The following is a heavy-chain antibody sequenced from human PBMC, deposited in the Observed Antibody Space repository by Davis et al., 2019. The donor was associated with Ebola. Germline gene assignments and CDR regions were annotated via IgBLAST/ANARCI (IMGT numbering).Heavy chain of an antibody. CDR1: GGTFSSYT. D-gene: IGHD1-26*01. Sequence: SVKVSCKASGGTFSSYTISWVRQAPGQGLEWMGRIIPILGIANYAQKFQGRVTITADKSTSTAYMELSSLRSEDTAVYYCARDPPGGGSYFYYGMDVWGQGTTVTVS. CDR2: IIPILGIA. V-gene: IGHV1-69*04. CDR3: ARDPPGGGSYFYYGMDV. J-gene: IGHJ6*02.